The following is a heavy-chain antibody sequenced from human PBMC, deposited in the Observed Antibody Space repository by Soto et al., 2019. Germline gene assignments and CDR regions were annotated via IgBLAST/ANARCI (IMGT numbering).Heavy chain of an antibody. CDR1: GFTFRSYA. Sequence: EVQLLESGGGLVQPGGSLRLSCAASGFTFRSYAMSWVRQAPGKGLEWVSVVSGSGSFTSYADSVKGRFTISRDNSMNTLHLQMNSLRAEDTAVYYCAKGSQYYYDSSGYFDYWGLGTLVTVSS. D-gene: IGHD3-22*01. CDR2: VSGSGSFT. J-gene: IGHJ4*02. CDR3: AKGSQYYYDSSGYFDY. V-gene: IGHV3-23*01.